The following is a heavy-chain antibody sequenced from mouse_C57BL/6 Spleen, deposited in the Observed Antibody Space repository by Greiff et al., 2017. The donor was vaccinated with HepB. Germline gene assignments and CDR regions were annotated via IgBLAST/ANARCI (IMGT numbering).Heavy chain of an antibody. V-gene: IGHV5-4*01. J-gene: IGHJ4*01. Sequence: EVQLVESGGGLVKPGGSLKLSCAASGFTFSSYAMSWVRQTPEKRLEWVATISDGGSYTYYPDNVKGRFTISRDNAKNNLYLQMSHLKSEDTAMYYCAREGYSYAMDYWGQGTSVTVSS. CDR3: AREGYSYAMDY. D-gene: IGHD2-3*01. CDR2: ISDGGSYT. CDR1: GFTFSSYA.